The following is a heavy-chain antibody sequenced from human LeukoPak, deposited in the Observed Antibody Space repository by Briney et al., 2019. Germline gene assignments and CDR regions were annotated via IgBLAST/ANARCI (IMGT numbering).Heavy chain of an antibody. Sequence: GGSLRLSCAASGFTSSDYYMSWIRQAPGKGLEWVSYISSSSSYTNYADSVKGRFTISRDNAKNSLYLQMNSLRAEDTAVYYCARRIAVAGLGVYYGMDVWGKGTTVTVSS. CDR2: ISSSSSYT. D-gene: IGHD6-19*01. V-gene: IGHV3-11*06. CDR1: GFTSSDYY. CDR3: ARRIAVAGLGVYYGMDV. J-gene: IGHJ6*04.